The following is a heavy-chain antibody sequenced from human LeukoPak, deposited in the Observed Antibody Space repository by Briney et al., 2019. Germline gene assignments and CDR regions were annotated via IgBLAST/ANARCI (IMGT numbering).Heavy chain of an antibody. Sequence: ASVKVSCKASGYTFTGYYMHWVRQAPGQGLEWMGRINSNSGGTNYAQKFQGRVTMTRDTSISTAYMELSRLRSDDTAVYYCARGGYSSSWYDGGMIDYWGQGTLVTVSS. D-gene: IGHD6-13*01. J-gene: IGHJ4*02. CDR3: ARGGYSSSWYDGGMIDY. CDR2: INSNSGGT. V-gene: IGHV1-2*06. CDR1: GYTFTGYY.